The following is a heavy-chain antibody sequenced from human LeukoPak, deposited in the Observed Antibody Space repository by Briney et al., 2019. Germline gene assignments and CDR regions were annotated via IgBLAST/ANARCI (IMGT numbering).Heavy chain of an antibody. Sequence: SETLSLTCAVYGGSFSGYYWSWIRQPPGKGLEWIGKINHSGSTNYNPSLKSRVTISVATSKNQFSLKRGSVTAADTAVYYCARGGRGYSYGFHYWGQGTLVTVSS. J-gene: IGHJ4*02. D-gene: IGHD5-18*01. V-gene: IGHV4-34*01. CDR1: GGSFSGYY. CDR3: ARGGRGYSYGFHY. CDR2: INHSGST.